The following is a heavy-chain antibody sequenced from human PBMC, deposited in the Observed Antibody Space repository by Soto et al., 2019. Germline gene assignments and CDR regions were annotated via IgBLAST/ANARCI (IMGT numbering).Heavy chain of an antibody. J-gene: IGHJ4*02. CDR3: ARGVTPSDY. Sequence: QVQLVQSGAEVKKPGASVKVSCKASGYTFTNFGISWVRQAPGQGLEWRGWISAYNGNTNYAQQFQGRVTMTTDTSTSTGYMEVSSLRLDDTAVYYCARGVTPSDYWGQGPLVTVSS. CDR2: ISAYNGNT. D-gene: IGHD2-21*02. CDR1: GYTFTNFG. V-gene: IGHV1-18*01.